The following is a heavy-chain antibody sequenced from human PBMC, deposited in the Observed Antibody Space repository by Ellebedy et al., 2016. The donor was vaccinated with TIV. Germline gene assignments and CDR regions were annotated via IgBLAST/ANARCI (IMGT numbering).Heavy chain of an antibody. D-gene: IGHD3-22*01. J-gene: IGHJ4*02. V-gene: IGHV4-59*01. CDR3: ATTGDYYDSSGYILY. CDR1: GGSISSYY. CDR2: IYYSGST. Sequence: SETLSLXXTVSGGSISSYYWSWIRQPPGKGLEWIGYIYYSGSTNYNPSLKSRVTISVDTSKNQFSLKLSSVTAADTAVYYCATTGDYYDSSGYILYWGQGTLVSVSS.